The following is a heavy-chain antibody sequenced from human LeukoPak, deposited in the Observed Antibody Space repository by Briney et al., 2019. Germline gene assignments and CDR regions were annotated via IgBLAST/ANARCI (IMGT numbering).Heavy chain of an antibody. CDR1: GDSVSSTSAA. CDR3: ATSYFDS. V-gene: IGHV6-1*01. J-gene: IGHJ4*02. Sequence: SQTLSLTCDLSGDSVSSTSAAWHWIRQSPSRGLEWLGRTKYRFKWYNNYAESVKSRISINVDTSKNQFSLQLTSVIPEDTAVYYCATSYFDSWGQGTLVTVSS. CDR2: TKYRFKWYN.